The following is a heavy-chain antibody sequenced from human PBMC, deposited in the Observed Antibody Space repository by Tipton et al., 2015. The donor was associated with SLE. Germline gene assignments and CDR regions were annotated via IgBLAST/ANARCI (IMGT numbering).Heavy chain of an antibody. D-gene: IGHD3-22*01. CDR1: GGTFSSYA. CDR2: IIPIFGTA. V-gene: IGHV1-69*01. J-gene: IGHJ6*02. Sequence: QSGAEVKKPGSSVKVSCKASGGTFSSYAISWVRQAPGQGLEWMGGIIPIFGTANYAQKFQGRVTITADESTSTAYMELSSLRSEDTAVYYCALGGPYYYDSSGYFDMDVWGQGTTVTVSS. CDR3: ALGGPYYYDSSGYFDMDV.